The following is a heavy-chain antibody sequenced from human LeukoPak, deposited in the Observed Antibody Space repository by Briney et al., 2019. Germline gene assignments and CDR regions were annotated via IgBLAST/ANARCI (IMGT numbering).Heavy chain of an antibody. CDR3: ARENYDFWSGYYIHFDY. V-gene: IGHV4-4*07. D-gene: IGHD3-3*01. J-gene: IGHJ4*02. CDR2: IYTSGST. CDR1: GGSISSYY. Sequence: PSETLSLTRTVSGGSISSYYWSWIRQPAGKGLEWIGRIYTSGSTNYNPSLKSRVTMSVDTSKNQFSLKLSSVTAADTAVYYCARENYDFWSGYYIHFDYWGQGTLVTVSS.